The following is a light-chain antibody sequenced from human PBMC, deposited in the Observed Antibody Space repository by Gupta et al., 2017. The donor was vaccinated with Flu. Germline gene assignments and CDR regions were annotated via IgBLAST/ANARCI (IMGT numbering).Light chain of an antibody. J-gene: IGKJ4*01. CDR1: QSILYSSSNKNY. CDR2: WAS. CDR3: QQYYNTPPT. V-gene: IGKV4-1*01. Sequence: IVLTQSPHSLAVSLGERATINCKSSQSILYSSSNKNYLAWFQQKPGQPPTLLISWASIREAGVPDRCSGSGSGTDFTLTISSLQVEDVAIYYCQQYYNTPPTFGGGTRVEIK.